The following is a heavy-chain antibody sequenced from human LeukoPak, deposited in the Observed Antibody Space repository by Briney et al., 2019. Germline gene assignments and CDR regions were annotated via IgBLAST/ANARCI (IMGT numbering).Heavy chain of an antibody. CDR2: INPNSGGT. V-gene: IGHV1-2*02. Sequence: ASVKVSCKASGYTFTGYYMHWVRQAPGQGLEWMGWINPNSGGTNYAQKFQGRVTMTRDTSISTAYMELSRLRSDDTAVYYCATKGLLAAITMVRGVSDGFDIWGQGTMVTVSS. D-gene: IGHD3-10*01. J-gene: IGHJ3*02. CDR1: GYTFTGYY. CDR3: ATKGLLAAITMVRGVSDGFDI.